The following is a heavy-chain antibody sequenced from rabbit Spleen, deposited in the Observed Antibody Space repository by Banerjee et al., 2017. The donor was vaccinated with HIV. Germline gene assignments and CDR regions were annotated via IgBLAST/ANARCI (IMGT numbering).Heavy chain of an antibody. CDR1: GFDFSGYY. V-gene: IGHV1S7*01. CDR3: VRASSSGYYSYYFNL. D-gene: IGHD1-1*01. CDR2: IDPVFGST. Sequence: QELVESGGGLVQPGGSLKLSCKASGFDFSGYYLSWVRQAPGKGLEWIGYIDPVFGSTYYANWVNGRFTISSDNAQNTLYLQLKSLTAADTATYFCVRASSSGYYSYYFNLWGPGTLVTVS. J-gene: IGHJ4*01.